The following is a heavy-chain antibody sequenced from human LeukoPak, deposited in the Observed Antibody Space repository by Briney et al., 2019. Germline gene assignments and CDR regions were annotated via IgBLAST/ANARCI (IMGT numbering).Heavy chain of an antibody. Sequence: ASVKVSCKASGYTFTSYYMHWVRQAPGQGLEWMGIINPSGGSTSYAQKFQGRVTMTRDTSTSTAYMELSSLRSEDTAVYYCARDRRSVRYSGAFDIWGQGTMVTVSS. CDR1: GYTFTSYY. D-gene: IGHD2-15*01. CDR3: ARDRRSVRYSGAFDI. CDR2: INPSGGST. J-gene: IGHJ3*02. V-gene: IGHV1-46*03.